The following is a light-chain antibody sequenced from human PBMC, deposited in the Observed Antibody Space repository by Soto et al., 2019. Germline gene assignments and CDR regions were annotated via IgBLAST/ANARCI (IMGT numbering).Light chain of an antibody. V-gene: IGLV2-14*01. Sequence: QSVLTQPASVSGSPGQSITISCTGTSSDVGDYNYVSWYQQHPGKAPKVMIYDDSNRPSGVSNRFSGSKSGNTASLTISGLQAEDEADYYCSSYTSSSTLVFGTGTKLTVL. J-gene: IGLJ1*01. CDR1: SSDVGDYNY. CDR3: SSYTSSSTLV. CDR2: DDS.